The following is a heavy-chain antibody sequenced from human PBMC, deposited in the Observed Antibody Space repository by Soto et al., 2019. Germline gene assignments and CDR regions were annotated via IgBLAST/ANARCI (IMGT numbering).Heavy chain of an antibody. Sequence: ASVKVSCKASGGTFSSYAISWVRQAPGQGLEWMGGIIPIFGTANYAQKFQGRVTITADESTSTAYMELSSLRSEDTAVYYCARALTERLFGELGPYYYYGMDVWGQGTTVTVSS. CDR1: GGTFSSYA. CDR2: IIPIFGTA. J-gene: IGHJ6*02. V-gene: IGHV1-69*13. CDR3: ARALTERLFGELGPYYYYGMDV. D-gene: IGHD2-21*01.